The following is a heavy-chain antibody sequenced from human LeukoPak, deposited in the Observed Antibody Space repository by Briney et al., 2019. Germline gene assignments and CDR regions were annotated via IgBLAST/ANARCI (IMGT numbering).Heavy chain of an antibody. D-gene: IGHD6-19*01. CDR2: INHSGST. Sequence: PPETLSLTCAVYGGSFSGYYWSWIRQPPGKGLEWIGEINHSGSTNYNPSLKSRVTISVDTSKNQFSLKLSSVTAADTAVYYCARGVIAVAGTVYYFDYWGQGTLVTVSS. CDR1: GGSFSGYY. J-gene: IGHJ4*02. CDR3: ARGVIAVAGTVYYFDY. V-gene: IGHV4-34*01.